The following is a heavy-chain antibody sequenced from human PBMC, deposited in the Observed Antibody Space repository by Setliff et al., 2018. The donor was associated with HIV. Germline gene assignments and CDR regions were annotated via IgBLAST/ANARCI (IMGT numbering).Heavy chain of an antibody. D-gene: IGHD3-3*01. CDR2: FDPQDGET. J-gene: IGHJ4*02. CDR3: AIGITTFGAVGGTYFDY. V-gene: IGHV1-24*01. CDR1: GYTLTEVS. Sequence: GASVKVSCKVSGYTLTEVSMHWVRQAPKKGLEWMGYFDPQDGETVHAQKFQGRVTLTEDTSTGTAYMELSGLRSEDMAVFYCAIGITTFGAVGGTYFDYWGQGTLVTVSS.